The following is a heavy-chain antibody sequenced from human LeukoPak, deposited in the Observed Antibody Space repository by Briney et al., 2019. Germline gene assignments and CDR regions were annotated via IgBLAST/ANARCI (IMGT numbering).Heavy chain of an antibody. CDR2: ISGSGGST. V-gene: IGHV3-23*01. J-gene: IGHJ4*02. D-gene: IGHD2-2*01. CDR3: ARGCSSTSCYGFDY. Sequence: GGSLRLSCAASGFTFSSYAMSWVRQAPGKGLEWVSAISGSGGSTYYADSVKGRFTISRDNSKNTLYLQMNSLRAEDAAVYYCARGCSSTSCYGFDYWGQGTLVTVSS. CDR1: GFTFSSYA.